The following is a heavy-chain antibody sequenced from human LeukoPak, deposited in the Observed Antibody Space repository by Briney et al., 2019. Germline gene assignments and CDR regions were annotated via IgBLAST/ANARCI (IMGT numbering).Heavy chain of an antibody. CDR1: GFTFSSYG. CDR3: ARGNYDFWSGYYYYYYHMDV. D-gene: IGHD3-3*01. V-gene: IGHV3-33*01. CDR2: IWYDGSNK. Sequence: GRSLRLSCAASGFTFSSYGMHWVRQAPGKGLEWVAVIWYDGSNKYYADSVKGRFTISRDNSKNTLYLQMNSLRAEDTAVYYCARGNYDFWSGYYYYYYHMDVWGKGTTVTVSS. J-gene: IGHJ6*03.